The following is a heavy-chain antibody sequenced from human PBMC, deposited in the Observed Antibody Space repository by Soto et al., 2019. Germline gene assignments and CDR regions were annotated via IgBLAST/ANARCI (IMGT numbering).Heavy chain of an antibody. CDR2: IYYSGST. CDR3: AREVTYYDILTGYRLYYYGMDV. D-gene: IGHD3-9*01. CDR1: GGSISSGGYY. V-gene: IGHV4-31*03. J-gene: IGHJ6*02. Sequence: ASETLSLTCTVSGGSISSGGYYWSWIRQHPGKGLEWIGYIYYSGSTYYNPSLKSRVTISVDTSKNQFSLKLSSVTAADTAVYYGAREVTYYDILTGYRLYYYGMDVWGQGTTVTVSS.